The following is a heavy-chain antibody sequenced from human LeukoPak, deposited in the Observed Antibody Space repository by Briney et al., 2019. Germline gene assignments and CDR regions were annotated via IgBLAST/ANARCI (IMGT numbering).Heavy chain of an antibody. D-gene: IGHD1-26*01. CDR1: GFTFKTYA. CDR3: AKDDSGTFDHFDY. CDR2: INFSGAHT. V-gene: IGHV3-23*01. J-gene: IGHJ4*02. Sequence: PGRSLRLSCAASGFTFKTYAMSWVRQAPGKGLEWVAGINFSGAHTYYADSVKGRSTISRDNSKNTLSLQINSLRAEDTAVYYCAKDDSGTFDHFDYWGQGTLVTVSS.